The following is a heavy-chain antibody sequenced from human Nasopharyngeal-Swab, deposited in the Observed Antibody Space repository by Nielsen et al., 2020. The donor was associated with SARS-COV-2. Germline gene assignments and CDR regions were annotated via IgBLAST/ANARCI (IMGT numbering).Heavy chain of an antibody. V-gene: IGHV5-10-1*01. J-gene: IGHJ4*02. CDR2: IDPSDSYT. Sequence: WIRQRPGKGLEWMGRIDPSDSYTNYSPSFQGHVTISADKSISTAYLQWSSLKASDTAMYYCATTYYYDSSGYPLPYYWGQGTLVTVSS. CDR3: ATTYYYDSSGYPLPYY. D-gene: IGHD3-22*01.